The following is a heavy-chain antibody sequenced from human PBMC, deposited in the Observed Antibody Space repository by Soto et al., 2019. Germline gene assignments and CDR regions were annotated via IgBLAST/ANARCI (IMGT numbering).Heavy chain of an antibody. CDR1: GYTFTSYG. CDR2: INGYTGNT. Sequence: QVQLVQSGAEVKKPGASVKVSCKASGYTFTSYGLSWVRQAPGQGLEWMRWINGYTGNTNYAQKFQCRVTMTTDTSTNTAYLDLWTLISDDTAVYYCARSWVTGKGGIDVWGQGTTVTVSS. CDR3: ARSWVTGKGGIDV. D-gene: IGHD3-16*01. V-gene: IGHV1-18*01. J-gene: IGHJ6*02.